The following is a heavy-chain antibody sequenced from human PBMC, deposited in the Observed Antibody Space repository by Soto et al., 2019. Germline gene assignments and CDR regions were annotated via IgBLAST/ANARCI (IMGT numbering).Heavy chain of an antibody. V-gene: IGHV2-5*02. CDR1: GFSLPTDRVG. D-gene: IGHD1-26*01. Sequence: QITLKESGPTLVKPTQTLTLTCTFSGFSLPTDRVGVGWIRQPPGKALEWLAVIYWDDSKTYRPSLKGRLTIPKDTSKNQVALTMTDMDPIDKATYYCAHAYGGRSLYWGQGTLVTVSS. J-gene: IGHJ4*02. CDR3: AHAYGGRSLY. CDR2: IYWDDSK.